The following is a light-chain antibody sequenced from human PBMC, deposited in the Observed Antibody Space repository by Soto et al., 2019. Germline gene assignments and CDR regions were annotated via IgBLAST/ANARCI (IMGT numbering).Light chain of an antibody. CDR3: QQRSNWPT. J-gene: IGKJ1*01. CDR2: DAS. V-gene: IGKV3-11*01. CDR1: QSVSSY. Sequence: EIVMTQSPATLSVSPGERATLSCRASQSVSSYLAWYQQKPGQAPRLLIYDASNRATGIPARFSGSGSGTEFTLTISSLEPEDSAVYYCQQRSNWPTFGHGTKVDIK.